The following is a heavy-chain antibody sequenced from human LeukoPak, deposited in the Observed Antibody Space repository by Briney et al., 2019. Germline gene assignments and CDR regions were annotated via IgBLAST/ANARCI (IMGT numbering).Heavy chain of an antibody. J-gene: IGHJ4*02. CDR1: GFSVSSYW. Sequence: GGSLRLSCAASGFSVSSYWMHWVRQAPGKGLVWVSRIKSDESSASYADSVKGRFTISRDNAKNTPYLQMNSLRAEDTAVYYCARGSSSGNSLGPIDFWGQGILVTVSS. V-gene: IGHV3-74*01. CDR3: ARGSSSGNSLGPIDF. D-gene: IGHD3-22*01. CDR2: IKSDESSA.